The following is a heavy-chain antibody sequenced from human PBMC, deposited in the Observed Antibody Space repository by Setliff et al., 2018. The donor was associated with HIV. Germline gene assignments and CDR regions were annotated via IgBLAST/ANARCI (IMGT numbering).Heavy chain of an antibody. CDR3: ATKVHCTNGVCLDAFDT. CDR1: GYTFTGYF. CDR2: INPNSGGT. Sequence: GASVKVSCKASGYTFTGYFIHWVRQAPGQGLEWMGRINPNSGGTNYAQKFQGRVTMTRDTSISTANMELRRLRSDDTAVYYCATKVHCTNGVCLDAFDTWGQGTMVTVSS. V-gene: IGHV1-2*06. D-gene: IGHD2-8*01. J-gene: IGHJ3*02.